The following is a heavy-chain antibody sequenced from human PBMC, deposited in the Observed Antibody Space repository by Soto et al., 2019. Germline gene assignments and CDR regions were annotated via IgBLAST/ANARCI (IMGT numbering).Heavy chain of an antibody. Sequence: GGSLRLSCAASGFTFSSYSMNWVRQAPGKGLEWVSYISSSSSTIYYADSVKGRFTISRDNAKNSLYLQMNSLRDEDTAVYYCARDRYYDFWSGYPILNYYYGMDVWGQGTPVTVSS. J-gene: IGHJ6*02. V-gene: IGHV3-48*02. CDR2: ISSSSSTI. D-gene: IGHD3-3*01. CDR3: ARDRYYDFWSGYPILNYYYGMDV. CDR1: GFTFSSYS.